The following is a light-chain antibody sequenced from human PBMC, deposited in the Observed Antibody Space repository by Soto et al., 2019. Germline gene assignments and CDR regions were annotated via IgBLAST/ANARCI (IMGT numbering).Light chain of an antibody. CDR2: AAS. CDR1: QTISSW. J-gene: IGKJ5*01. CDR3: QQSNRYPIT. V-gene: IGKV1-5*01. Sequence: DIKMTQSPSTLSGSEGNRYTITCRASQTISSWLAWYQQKPGKAPKVLIHAASTLQSGVPARVSGSGSGTEFTLTIDSLQPEDFATYDCQQSNRYPITVGQGTQLESK.